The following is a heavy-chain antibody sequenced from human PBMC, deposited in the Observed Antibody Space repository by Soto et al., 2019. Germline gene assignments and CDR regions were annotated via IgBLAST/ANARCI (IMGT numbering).Heavy chain of an antibody. CDR3: ARDPVGVTQFDY. CDR1: GSISTYY. CDR2: IYYMGRT. V-gene: IGHV4-59*01. Sequence: SETLSLTCTVGSISTYYWNWIRQPPGKGLEWIGYIYYMGRTNYNPSLKSRVTMSIDTSKNQFSLKLSSVTAADTAVYYCARDPVGVTQFDYWGQGTLVTVAS. D-gene: IGHD1-26*01. J-gene: IGHJ4*02.